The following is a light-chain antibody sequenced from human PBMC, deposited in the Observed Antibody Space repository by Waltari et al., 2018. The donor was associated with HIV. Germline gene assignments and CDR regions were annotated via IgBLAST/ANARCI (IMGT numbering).Light chain of an antibody. CDR1: QSISSY. CDR2: AAS. V-gene: IGKV1-39*01. Sequence: DIQMTQSPSSLSASVGDRVTITCRASQSISSYLHWYQLKPGKAPKFLIYAASSLPSGVPSRFSGSGSGTDFTLTISSLQPEDFATYYCQQNYSFPYTFGQGTKLDIK. CDR3: QQNYSFPYT. J-gene: IGKJ2*01.